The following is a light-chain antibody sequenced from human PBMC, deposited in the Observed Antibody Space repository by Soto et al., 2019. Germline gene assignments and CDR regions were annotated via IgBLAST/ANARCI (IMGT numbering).Light chain of an antibody. J-gene: IGKJ1*01. CDR3: LQDINYPWT. Sequence: DTQMTQSPSSLSASVGDRVTITCRASQDISKYLAWFQQKPGKAPKSLIYGTSNLKSGVPSRFSASGSGKDFTLTISSLQPEDFATYYCLQDINYPWTFGQGTKVDI. V-gene: IGKV1-16*01. CDR1: QDISKY. CDR2: GTS.